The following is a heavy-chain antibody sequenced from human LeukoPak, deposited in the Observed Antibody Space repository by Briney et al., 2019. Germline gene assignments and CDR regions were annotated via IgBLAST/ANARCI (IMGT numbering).Heavy chain of an antibody. D-gene: IGHD2-2*01. CDR3: ASSPDIVVVPAALDY. J-gene: IGHJ4*02. Sequence: GASVKVSCEASGYTFTSYAMNWVRQAPGQGLEWMGWINTNTGNPTYAQGFTGRFVFSLDTSVSTAYLQISSLKAEDTAVYYCASSPDIVVVPAALDYWGQGTLVTVSS. V-gene: IGHV7-4-1*02. CDR2: INTNTGNP. CDR1: GYTFTSYA.